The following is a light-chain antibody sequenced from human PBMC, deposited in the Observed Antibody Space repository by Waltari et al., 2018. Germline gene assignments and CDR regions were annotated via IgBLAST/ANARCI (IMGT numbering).Light chain of an antibody. J-gene: IGLJ3*02. CDR2: YND. Sequence: QSVLTQPPSVSGAPGQRVTISCTGSSSNIGAGSDVHWYQQFSGTAPKPLIFYNDNRPSGVPDRFSGSRSGTSAYLAITGLQTDDEADYFCQSYDSGQWVFGGGTKVTVL. V-gene: IGLV1-40*01. CDR3: QSYDSGQWV. CDR1: SSNIGAGSD.